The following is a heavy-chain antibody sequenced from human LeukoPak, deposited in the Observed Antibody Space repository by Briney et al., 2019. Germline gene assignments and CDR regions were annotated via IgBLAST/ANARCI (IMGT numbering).Heavy chain of an antibody. D-gene: IGHD5-18*01. CDR2: ISSSGSTI. Sequence: GGSLRLSCVASGFTFSNYAVHWVRQAPGKGLEWVSYISSSGSTIYYADSVKGRFTISRDNAKNSLYLQMNSLRAEDTAVYYCARDLRIQLWFHYMDVWGKGTTVTVSS. V-gene: IGHV3-48*04. CDR1: GFTFSNYA. CDR3: ARDLRIQLWFHYMDV. J-gene: IGHJ6*03.